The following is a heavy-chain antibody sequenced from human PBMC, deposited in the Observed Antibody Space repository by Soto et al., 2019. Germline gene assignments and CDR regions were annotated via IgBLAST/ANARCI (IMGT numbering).Heavy chain of an antibody. CDR3: VRGEIWAGETDY. D-gene: IGHD7-27*01. CDR1: GYTFTNFY. V-gene: IGHV1-46*01. Sequence: ASVKVSCKASGYTFTNFYMHWVRQAPGQGLEWMGIIRPSGGATNYAQKFQARVTLTRDTSTSTVYMELSRLKSEDTAVYYCVRGEIWAGETDYWGQGTRVTVPQ. J-gene: IGHJ4*02. CDR2: IRPSGGAT.